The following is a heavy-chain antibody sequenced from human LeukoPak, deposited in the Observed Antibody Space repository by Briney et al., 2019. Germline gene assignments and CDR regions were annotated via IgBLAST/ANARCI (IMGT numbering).Heavy chain of an antibody. D-gene: IGHD1-26*01. CDR1: GYTFTSYG. CDR3: ARDGGGSYWIDY. J-gene: IGHJ4*02. V-gene: IGHV1-18*01. CDR2: ISGYNGNT. Sequence: ASVKVSCKTSGYTFTSYGTTWVAQAPGQGLEWMGWISGYNGNTNYAQKFQGRVTMTTDTSTSTAYMELRSLRSDDTAVYYCARDGGGSYWIDYWGQGTLVTVSS.